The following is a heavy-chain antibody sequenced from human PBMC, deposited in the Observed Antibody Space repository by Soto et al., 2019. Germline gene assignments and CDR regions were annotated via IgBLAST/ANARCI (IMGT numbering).Heavy chain of an antibody. D-gene: IGHD2-21*01. CDR1: GGTFNNHA. J-gene: IGHJ5*02. CDR3: VIGKMREIATMLSDKWLAP. Sequence: QVQLVQSGAEVKKPGSSVKVSCTASGGTFNNHAIHWVRQAPGQGLEWMGGIIPIFGTSNYAQKFQGRVTITEDESTRTGYMELSSLRSEDTAVYYCVIGKMREIATMLSDKWLAPCGQGTLVTVSS. V-gene: IGHV1-69*01. CDR2: IIPIFGTS.